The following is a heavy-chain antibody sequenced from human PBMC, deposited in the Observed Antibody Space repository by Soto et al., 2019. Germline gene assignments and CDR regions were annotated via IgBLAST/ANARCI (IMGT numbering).Heavy chain of an antibody. CDR2: IIPIFGTA. J-gene: IGHJ4*01. D-gene: IGHD3-22*01. V-gene: IGHV1-69*13. CDR1: GGTFSSYA. Sequence: SVKVSCKASGGTFSSYAISWVRQAPGQGLEWMGGIIPIFGTANYAQQFQGRVTITADESTSTAYMELSSLRSEDTAVYYCASRAYYDSSGYYSDYWGKGTLVHAAS. CDR3: ASRAYYDSSGYYSDY.